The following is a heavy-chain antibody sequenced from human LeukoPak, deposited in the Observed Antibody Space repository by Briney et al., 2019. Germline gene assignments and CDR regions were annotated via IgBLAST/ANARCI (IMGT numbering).Heavy chain of an antibody. CDR3: ARDGSGYSSSWLYY. D-gene: IGHD6-13*01. J-gene: IGHJ4*02. CDR2: IHYSGNT. V-gene: IGHV4-61*02. Sequence: SQTLSLTCTVSGDSISSGRHYWSWIRQPAGKGLEWIGRIHYSGNTKYNPSLNGRLSISVDTSKNQFSLKLSSVTAADTAVYYCARDGSGYSSSWLYYWGQRTLVTVSS. CDR1: GDSISSGRHY.